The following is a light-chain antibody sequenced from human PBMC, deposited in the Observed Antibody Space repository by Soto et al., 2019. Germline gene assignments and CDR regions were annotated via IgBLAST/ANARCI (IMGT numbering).Light chain of an antibody. CDR1: QSISSW. CDR3: QQYNSYSWT. J-gene: IGKJ1*01. Sequence: DIQMTQSTSTLSASVGDRVTIPCRASQSISSWLAWYQQKPGKAPKILIYDASSLESGVPSRFSGSGAGTEFTRTISSLQPDDFETDYCQQYNSYSWTFGQGTKVDI. CDR2: DAS. V-gene: IGKV1-5*01.